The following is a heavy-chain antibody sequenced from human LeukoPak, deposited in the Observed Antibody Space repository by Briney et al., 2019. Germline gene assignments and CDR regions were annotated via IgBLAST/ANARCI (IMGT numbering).Heavy chain of an antibody. D-gene: IGHD1-26*01. CDR2: IYYSGST. CDR3: ARGRVVGATIDY. Sequence: SETLSLTCTVSGGSISSGGYYWSWIRQHPGKGLEWIAYIYYSGSTYYNPSLKSRVTISVDTSKNQFSLKLSSVTAADTAVYYCARGRVVGATIDYWGQGTLVTVSS. V-gene: IGHV4-31*03. CDR1: GGSISSGGYY. J-gene: IGHJ4*02.